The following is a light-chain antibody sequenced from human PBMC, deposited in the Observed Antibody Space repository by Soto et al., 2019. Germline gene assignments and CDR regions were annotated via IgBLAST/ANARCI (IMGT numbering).Light chain of an antibody. CDR1: QSVSSN. V-gene: IGKV3-15*01. CDR2: GAS. CDR3: QQYNNWPLT. Sequence: EIVMTQSPATLSVSPGERATLSCRASQSVSSNLAWYQQKPGQAPRLLIYGASTRATGIPARFSGSGSGTEFNLSISSLQSEDFAVYYCQQYNNWPLTFGGETKVEI. J-gene: IGKJ4*01.